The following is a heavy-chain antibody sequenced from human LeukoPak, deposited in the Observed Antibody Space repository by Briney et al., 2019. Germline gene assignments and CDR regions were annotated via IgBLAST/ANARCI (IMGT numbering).Heavy chain of an antibody. J-gene: IGHJ4*02. Sequence: GGSLRLSCAASGFTFSSYWMHWVRQAPGKGLVWVSRINSDGSSTSYADSVKGRFTISRDNAKNSLYLQMNSLRAEDTAVYYCAREYNDAYYDYVRGSYRPLDYWGQGTLVTVSS. CDR3: AREYNDAYYDYVRGSYRPLDY. CDR2: INSDGSST. V-gene: IGHV3-74*01. CDR1: GFTFSSYW. D-gene: IGHD3-16*02.